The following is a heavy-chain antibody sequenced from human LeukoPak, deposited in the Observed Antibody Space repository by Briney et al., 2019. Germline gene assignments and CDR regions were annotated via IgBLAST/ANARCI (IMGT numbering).Heavy chain of an antibody. CDR3: ARGATSYCSGGSCYPHFDS. V-gene: IGHV1-2*02. J-gene: IGHJ4*02. CDR1: GYTFTGYF. CDR2: INPNSGGT. Sequence: ASVKVSCKASGYTFTGYFMHWVRQAPGQGLEWMGWINPNSGGTNYAQKFQGRVTMTRDTSISTAYMELSSLRSDDTAVYYCARGATSYCSGGSCYPHFDSWGQGTLVTVSS. D-gene: IGHD2-15*01.